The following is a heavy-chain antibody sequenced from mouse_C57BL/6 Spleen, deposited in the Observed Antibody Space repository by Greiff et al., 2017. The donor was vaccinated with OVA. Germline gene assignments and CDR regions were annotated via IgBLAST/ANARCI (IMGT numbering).Heavy chain of an antibody. Sequence: VQGVESGPELVKPGASVKISCKASGYAFSSSWMNWVKQRPGKGLEWIGRIYPGDGDTNYNGKFKGKATLTADKSSSTAYMQLSSLTSEDSAVYFCARWNDYDDYAMDYWGQGTSVTVSS. CDR1: GYAFSSSW. CDR3: ARWNDYDDYAMDY. V-gene: IGHV1-82*01. D-gene: IGHD2-4*01. J-gene: IGHJ4*01. CDR2: IYPGDGDT.